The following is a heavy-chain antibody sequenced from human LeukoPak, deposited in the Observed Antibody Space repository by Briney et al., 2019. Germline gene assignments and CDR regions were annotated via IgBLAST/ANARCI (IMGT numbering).Heavy chain of an antibody. CDR2: INPNSGGT. CDR3: ARGGHYYGSGSTYLNY. D-gene: IGHD3-10*01. Sequence: ALVKVSCKASGFTFTGYYMHWVRQAPGQGLEWMGWINPNSGGTNYAQKFQGRVTMTRDTSISTAYLELSRLRSDDTAVYYCARGGHYYGSGSTYLNYWGQGTLVTVSS. J-gene: IGHJ4*02. V-gene: IGHV1-2*02. CDR1: GFTFTGYY.